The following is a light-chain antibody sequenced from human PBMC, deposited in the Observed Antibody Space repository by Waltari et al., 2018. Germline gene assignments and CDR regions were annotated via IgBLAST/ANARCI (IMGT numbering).Light chain of an antibody. Sequence: EIVLTQSPGTPSLSPGERATLSCMASQSVTSISLTWYQQNLGQAPRLIIYGTSSRATGIPDRFSGSGSGTDFTLTISRLEPEDFAVYYCQQYDGEVLTFGGGTKVEI. CDR3: QQYDGEVLT. J-gene: IGKJ4*01. CDR2: GTS. CDR1: QSVTSIS. V-gene: IGKV3-20*01.